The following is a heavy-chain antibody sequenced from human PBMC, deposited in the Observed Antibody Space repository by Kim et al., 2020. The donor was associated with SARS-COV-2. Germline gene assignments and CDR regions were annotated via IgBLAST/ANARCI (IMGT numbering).Heavy chain of an antibody. J-gene: IGHJ4*02. CDR2: LYYTGST. Sequence: SETLSLTCTVSDGPISSDHWGWIRQPPGKVLEWIGYLYYTGSTSYSPSLNGRVTISLDTSKNQFSLKLNSVTAADTAVYYCARYSCSGEFDSWGPGALAT. D-gene: IGHD3-10*01. CDR3: ARYSCSGEFDS. V-gene: IGHV4-59*01. CDR1: DGPISSDH.